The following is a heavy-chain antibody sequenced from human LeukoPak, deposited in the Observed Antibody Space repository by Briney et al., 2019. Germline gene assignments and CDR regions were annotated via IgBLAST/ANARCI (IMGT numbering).Heavy chain of an antibody. D-gene: IGHD2-15*01. CDR3: ARGGFCSGADCRGSFDY. Sequence: PGGSLRLSCAASGFTFSSYSMNWVRQAPGEGLVWVSHINNDGSTTTYADSVKGRFAISRDNAKNTLYLHVNSLRAEDTAVYYCARGGFCSGADCRGSFDYWGQGSLVTVSS. CDR1: GFTFSSYS. J-gene: IGHJ4*02. V-gene: IGHV3-74*01. CDR2: INNDGSTT.